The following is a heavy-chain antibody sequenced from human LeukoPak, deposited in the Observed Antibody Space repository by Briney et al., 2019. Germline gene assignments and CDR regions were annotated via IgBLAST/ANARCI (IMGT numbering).Heavy chain of an antibody. CDR1: GYSFTSCF. J-gene: IGHJ4*02. CDR3: ARALIYGGNEDY. Sequence: ASVKVSCKASGYSFTSCFIHWLRQAPGQGLKWMGIINPSGGSTSYAQNFQGRVTMTRDTSTSTVYMELNSLRSEDTAVYYCARALIYGGNEDYWGQGTLVTVSS. V-gene: IGHV1-46*01. CDR2: INPSGGST. D-gene: IGHD4/OR15-4a*01.